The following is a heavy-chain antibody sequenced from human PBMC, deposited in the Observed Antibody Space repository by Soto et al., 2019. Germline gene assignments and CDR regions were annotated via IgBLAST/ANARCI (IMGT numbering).Heavy chain of an antibody. D-gene: IGHD6-13*01. CDR2: INHSGST. Sequence: PSETLSLTCAVYGGSFSGYYWSWIRQPPGKGLEWIGEINHSGSTNYNPSLKSRVTISVDTSKNQFSLKLSSVTAADTAVYYCARGIAAAGNINWFDPWGQGTLVTVSS. CDR1: GGSFSGYY. CDR3: ARGIAAAGNINWFDP. V-gene: IGHV4-34*01. J-gene: IGHJ5*02.